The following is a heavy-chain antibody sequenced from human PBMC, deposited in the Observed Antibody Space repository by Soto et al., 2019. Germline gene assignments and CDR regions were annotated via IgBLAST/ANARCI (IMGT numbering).Heavy chain of an antibody. CDR3: AKGSGSFDSYFYYYGMDV. D-gene: IGHD3-9*01. CDR2: ISGSGGST. Sequence: GSLRLSCAASGFTFSSYAMSWVRQAPGKGLEWVSAISGSGGSTYYADSVKGRFTVSRDNSKNTLYLQMNSLRVEDTAVYYCAKGSGSFDSYFYYYGMDVWGQGTTVTVSS. V-gene: IGHV3-23*01. CDR1: GFTFSSYA. J-gene: IGHJ6*02.